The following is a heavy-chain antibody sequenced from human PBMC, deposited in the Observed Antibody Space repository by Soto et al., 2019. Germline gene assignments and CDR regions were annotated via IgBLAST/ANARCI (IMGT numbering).Heavy chain of an antibody. CDR3: AHTLVAGLGYYFDY. Sequence: QITLKESGPPLVKPTQTLTLTCTFSGFSLSTTRVGVGWIRQPPGKALEWLALIYWDDDKRYSPFLKSRLTITKDTSKNQVVLTMTNMDPMGTATYFCAHTLVAGLGYYFDYWGQGTLVTVSS. CDR2: IYWDDDK. J-gene: IGHJ4*02. D-gene: IGHD6-19*01. V-gene: IGHV2-5*02. CDR1: GFSLSTTRVG.